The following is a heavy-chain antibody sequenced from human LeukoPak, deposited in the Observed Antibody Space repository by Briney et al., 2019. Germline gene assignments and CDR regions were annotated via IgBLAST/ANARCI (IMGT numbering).Heavy chain of an antibody. CDR3: ARDMHGPRDY. CDR1: GLSNYW. D-gene: IGHD2-2*01. V-gene: IGHV3-74*01. CDR2: INPAGSTT. J-gene: IGHJ4*02. Sequence: GGSLRLSCAASGLSNYWVHWVRQAPGKGLVWVSRINPAGSTTNYADSVKGRLTISRDNAKNTLYLQMNSLRAEDTAVYYCARDMHGPRDYWGQGTLVTVSS.